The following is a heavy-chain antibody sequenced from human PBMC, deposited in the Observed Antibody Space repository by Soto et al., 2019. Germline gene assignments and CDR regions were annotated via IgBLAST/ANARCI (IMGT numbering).Heavy chain of an antibody. CDR2: ISSDGSDK. D-gene: IGHD3-10*01. CDR1: GFTFSSYA. CDR3: ARDRQYGAGFIDV. J-gene: IGHJ6*02. V-gene: IGHV3-30*09. Sequence: QVQLVESGGGVVQPGRSLRLSCAASGFTFSSYAMHWVRQAPGKGLEWVAVISSDGSDKYYADSVKGRFAISRDNSKNTRYVQLNRRRAEDTALYYCARDRQYGAGFIDVWGQGTTVTVSS.